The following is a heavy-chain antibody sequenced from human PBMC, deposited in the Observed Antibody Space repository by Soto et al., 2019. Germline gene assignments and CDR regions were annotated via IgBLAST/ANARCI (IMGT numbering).Heavy chain of an antibody. CDR3: AREAASGSDF. J-gene: IGHJ4*02. V-gene: IGHV3-48*02. CDR1: GYIFSDYS. Sequence: EVQLVESGGDSVQPGGSLRLSCVGSGYIFSDYSMNWVRQAPGKGLEWVSYISSSGSFKYYADSAKGRFTVSRDNAKNSLYLQMNSLRDEDSAVYYCAREAASGSDFWGQGTLVTVSS. CDR2: ISSSGSFK. D-gene: IGHD3-3*01.